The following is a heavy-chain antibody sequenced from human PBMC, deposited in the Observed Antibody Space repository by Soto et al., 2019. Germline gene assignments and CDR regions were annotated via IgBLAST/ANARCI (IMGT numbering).Heavy chain of an antibody. Sequence: SETLSLTCTVSGGSISSGGYYWSWIRQHPGKGLEWIWYIYYSGSTYYNPSLKSRVTISVDTSKNQFSLKLSSVTAADTAVYYCARDMRAAAGLNNWFDPWGQGTLVTVSS. V-gene: IGHV4-31*03. D-gene: IGHD6-13*01. CDR1: GGSISSGGYY. J-gene: IGHJ5*02. CDR2: IYYSGST. CDR3: ARDMRAAAGLNNWFDP.